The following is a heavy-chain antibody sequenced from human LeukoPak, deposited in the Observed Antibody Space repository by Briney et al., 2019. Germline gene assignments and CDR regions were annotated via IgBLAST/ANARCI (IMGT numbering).Heavy chain of an antibody. CDR2: SSSSSSYI. J-gene: IGHJ4*02. D-gene: IGHD5-18*01. CDR3: ARDQRGYSYGPGGY. Sequence: GGSLRLSCAASGFTFSSYSVNWVRQAPGKGLEWGSSSSSSSSYIYYADSVKGRFTISRDNAKNSLYLQMNSLRAEDTAVYYCARDQRGYSYGPGGYWGQGTLVTVSS. CDR1: GFTFSSYS. V-gene: IGHV3-21*01.